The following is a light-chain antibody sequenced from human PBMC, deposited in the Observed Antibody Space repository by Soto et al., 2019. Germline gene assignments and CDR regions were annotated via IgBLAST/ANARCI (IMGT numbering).Light chain of an antibody. V-gene: IGKV1-5*03. Sequence: IQMTHTPSTLSPSVGHRANVPCRASQSISSWLAWYQQKPGKAPKLLIYEASSLRRGVPSTCSGSGSGTEFSLTVSSLQPDDFATYYCQQYSSYPRTFGQGTKVDI. CDR2: EAS. CDR3: QQYSSYPRT. J-gene: IGKJ1*01. CDR1: QSISSW.